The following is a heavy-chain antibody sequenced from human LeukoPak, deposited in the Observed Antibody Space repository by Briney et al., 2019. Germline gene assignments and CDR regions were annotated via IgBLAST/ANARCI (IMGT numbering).Heavy chain of an antibody. J-gene: IGHJ4*02. Sequence: GGSLRLSCAVSGITFITIDVSWVRLAPGKGLEWVAIISYDGSNKYYADSVKGRFTISRDNSKNALYLQMNSLRAEDTAVYYCARPPPSCSSTSCYQHYWGQGTLVTVSS. D-gene: IGHD2-2*01. CDR1: GITFITID. CDR2: ISYDGSNK. CDR3: ARPPPSCSSTSCYQHY. V-gene: IGHV3-30*03.